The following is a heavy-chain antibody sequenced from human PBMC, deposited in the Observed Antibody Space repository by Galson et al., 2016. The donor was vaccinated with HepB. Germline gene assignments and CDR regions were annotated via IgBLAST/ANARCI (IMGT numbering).Heavy chain of an antibody. J-gene: IGHJ4*02. D-gene: IGHD5-18*01. V-gene: IGHV3-9*01. CDR1: GFIFDDYA. CDR3: AKAALRDTAAVSSAFRYYFDY. CDR2: ITWNSGRI. Sequence: SLRLSCAASGFIFDDYAMHWVRQVPGKGLEWVSSITWNSGRIGYADSVKGRFTMSRDNAQKSLYLQMNSLRVEDTAFYYCAKAALRDTAAVSSAFRYYFDYWGQGTLVTVSS.